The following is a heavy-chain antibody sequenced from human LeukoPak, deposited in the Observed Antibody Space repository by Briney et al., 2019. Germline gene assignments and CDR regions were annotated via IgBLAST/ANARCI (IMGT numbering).Heavy chain of an antibody. CDR2: IYYSGST. CDR1: GGSISSYY. D-gene: IGHD2-2*01. J-gene: IGHJ4*02. Sequence: SETLSLTCTVSGGSISSYYWSWIRQPPGKGPEWIGYIYYSGSTNYNPSLKSRVTISVDTSKNQSSLKLSSVTAADTAVYHCASSIVVVPASPFDYWGQGTLVTVSS. CDR3: ASSIVVVPASPFDY. V-gene: IGHV4-59*01.